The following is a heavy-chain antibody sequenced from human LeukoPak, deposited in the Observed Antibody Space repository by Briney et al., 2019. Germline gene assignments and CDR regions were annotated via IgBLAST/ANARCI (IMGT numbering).Heavy chain of an antibody. D-gene: IGHD2-21*01. CDR1: GGSISTSDYY. Sequence: TSETLSLTCTVSGGSISTSDYYWGWIRQTPGKGLEWIGSIYYSGTTYFSPSVKSRVTVSVDTSKNQFSLQLSSVTAADTAVYYCARLFNWGQGTLVTVSS. CDR3: ARLFN. V-gene: IGHV4-39*01. CDR2: IYYSGTT. J-gene: IGHJ4*02.